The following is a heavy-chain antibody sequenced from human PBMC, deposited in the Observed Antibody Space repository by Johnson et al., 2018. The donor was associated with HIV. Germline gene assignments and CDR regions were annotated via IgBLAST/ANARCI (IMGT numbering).Heavy chain of an antibody. CDR1: GFTFSRYW. CDR2: IKHDGSEK. CDR3: AKALNYCTGGVCDAFDI. D-gene: IGHD2-8*02. J-gene: IGHJ3*02. V-gene: IGHV3-7*01. Sequence: VQLVESGGGLVQPGGSLRLSCAASGFTFSRYWMSWVRQAPGKGLEWVANIKHDGSEKYYVDSVKGRFTISRDNAKNSLYLQMNSLRAEATAVYYCAKALNYCTGGVCDAFDIWGQGTLVTVSS.